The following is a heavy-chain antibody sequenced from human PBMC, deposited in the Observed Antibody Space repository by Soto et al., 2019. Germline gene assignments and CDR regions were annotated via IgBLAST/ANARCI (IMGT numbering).Heavy chain of an antibody. J-gene: IGHJ4*02. V-gene: IGHV3-23*01. D-gene: IGHD3-10*01. Sequence: EVQLLESGGGLVQPGGSLRLSCAASGFTFSSYAMSWVRQAPGKGLEWVSAISGSGGSTYYADSVKGRFTISRDNSKNSLYLQMNSLRAEDTAVYYCAKASGWFGEFDYWGQGTLVTVSS. CDR3: AKASGWFGEFDY. CDR2: ISGSGGST. CDR1: GFTFSSYA.